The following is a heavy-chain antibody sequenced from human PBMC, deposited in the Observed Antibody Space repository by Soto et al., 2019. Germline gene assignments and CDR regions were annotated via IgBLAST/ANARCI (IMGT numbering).Heavy chain of an antibody. CDR1: GGSISSYY. CDR2: IYYSGST. CDR3: ARHPNWFDP. Sequence: SETLSLTCTVSGGSISSYYWSWIRQPPGKGLEWIGYIYYSGSTNYNPSLKSRVTISVDASKNQFSLKLSSVTAADTAVYYCARHPNWFDPWGQGTLVTAPQ. J-gene: IGHJ5*02. V-gene: IGHV4-59*08.